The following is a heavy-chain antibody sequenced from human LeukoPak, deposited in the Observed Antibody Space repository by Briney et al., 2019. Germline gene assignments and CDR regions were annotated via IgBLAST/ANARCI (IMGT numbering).Heavy chain of an antibody. CDR1: GFTFSSYA. Sequence: PGGSLRLSCAASGFTFSSYAMSWVRQAPGKGLEWVAAISGGGNSPYYTDSVKGRFTISRDNSKNALYLQMNSLRAEDTAVYYCAKFSYSSGWLGHFDFWGQGTLVTVSS. CDR2: ISGGGNSP. CDR3: AKFSYSSGWLGHFDF. V-gene: IGHV3-23*01. J-gene: IGHJ4*02. D-gene: IGHD6-19*01.